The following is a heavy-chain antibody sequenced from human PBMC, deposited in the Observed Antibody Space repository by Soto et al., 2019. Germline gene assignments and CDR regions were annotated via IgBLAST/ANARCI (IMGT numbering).Heavy chain of an antibody. D-gene: IGHD5-12*01. V-gene: IGHV1-69*01. J-gene: IGHJ2*01. CDR1: GGTFSSYA. Sequence: QVQLVQSGAEVKKPGSSVKVSCKASGGTFSSYAISWVRQAPGQGLEWMGGIIPIFGTANYAQKFQGRVTITADESTSTAYMELSSLRSEDTAVYYCARVSGRDGYNSGDWYFDLWGRGTLVTVSS. CDR3: ARVSGRDGYNSGDWYFDL. CDR2: IIPIFGTA.